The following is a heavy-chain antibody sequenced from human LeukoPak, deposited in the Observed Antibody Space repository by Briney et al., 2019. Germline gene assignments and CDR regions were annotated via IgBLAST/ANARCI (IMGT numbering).Heavy chain of an antibody. CDR2: INPMFGTP. Sequence: GASVKVSCKASGGTFSRYAISWVRQAPGQGLEWMGGINPMFGTPKYAQKFQGRVTITTDESTSTAYMELSSLRSEDTAVYYFASLMEYSSSSPRWGKGTTVTVSS. J-gene: IGHJ6*04. CDR1: GGTFSRYA. V-gene: IGHV1-69*05. CDR3: ASLMEYSSSSPR. D-gene: IGHD6-6*01.